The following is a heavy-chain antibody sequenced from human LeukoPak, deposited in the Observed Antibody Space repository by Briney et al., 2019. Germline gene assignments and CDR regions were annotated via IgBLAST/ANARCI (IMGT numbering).Heavy chain of an antibody. J-gene: IGHJ3*02. CDR2: ISYDGSNK. V-gene: IGHV3-30*18. CDR3: AKDLGRITMIVVVLDAFDI. Sequence: GGSLRLSCAASGFTFSSYGMHWVRQAPGKGLEWVAVISYDGSNKYYADSVKGRFTISRDNSKNTLYLQMNSLRAEDTAVYYCAKDLGRITMIVVVLDAFDIWGQGTMVTVSS. D-gene: IGHD3-22*01. CDR1: GFTFSSYG.